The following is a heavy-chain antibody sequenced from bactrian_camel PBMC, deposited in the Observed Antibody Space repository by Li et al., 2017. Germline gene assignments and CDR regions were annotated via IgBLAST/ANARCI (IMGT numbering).Heavy chain of an antibody. J-gene: IGHJ4*01. V-gene: IGHV3S28*01. D-gene: IGHD7*01. CDR2: ITTGLRDP. CDR1: NYRISSSC. Sequence: QLVESGGGSVQAGESLRLSCVVSNYRISSSCMGWFRQAPGKEREGVATITTGLRDPWYADSVKGRFTISRDNRENTLYLLMNSLQPEDTAIYYCAAKRTNWCGRLLGPNEYDHWGQGTQVTVS. CDR3: AAKRTNWCGRLLGPNEYDH.